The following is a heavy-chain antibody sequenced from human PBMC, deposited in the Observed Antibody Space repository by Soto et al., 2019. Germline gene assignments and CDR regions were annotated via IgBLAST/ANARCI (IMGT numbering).Heavy chain of an antibody. J-gene: IGHJ4*02. CDR1: GFSLSTSGVG. V-gene: IGHV2-5*02. CDR2: IYWDDDK. CDR3: ATMGTPATGLYYFDY. D-gene: IGHD2-15*01. Sequence: SGPTLVNPTQTLTLTCTVSGFSLSTSGVGVGWIRQPPGKALEWLALIYWDDDKRYSPSLKSRLTITKDTSKNQVILTMTNMDPVDTATYYCATMGTPATGLYYFDYWGQGTLVTVSS.